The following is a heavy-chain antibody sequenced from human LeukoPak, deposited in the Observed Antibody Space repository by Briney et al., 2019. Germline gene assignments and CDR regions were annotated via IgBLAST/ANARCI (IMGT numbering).Heavy chain of an antibody. D-gene: IGHD3-3*01. CDR2: IIPILGIA. Sequence: ASVKVSCKASGGTFSSYAISWVRQAPGQGLEWMGRIIPILGIANYAQKFQGRVTITADKSTSTAYMELSSLRSEDTAVYYCARGGDFWSGYYGYWGQGTLVTVSS. CDR3: ARGGDFWSGYYGY. J-gene: IGHJ4*02. CDR1: GGTFSSYA. V-gene: IGHV1-69*04.